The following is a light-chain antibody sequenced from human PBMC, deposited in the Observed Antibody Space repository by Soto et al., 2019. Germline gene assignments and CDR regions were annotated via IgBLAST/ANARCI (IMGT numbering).Light chain of an antibody. V-gene: IGKV1-8*01. CDR1: QDIGRY. CDR2: AAS. Sequence: AIRMTQSPSSLSASTGYRVTITCRASQDIGRYVAWYQQKPGKGPKLLIYAASTLQGGVPSRFSGSGSGTDFTLSISYLQSEDFATYHCQQYYTYPWTFGQGTKVDIK. CDR3: QQYYTYPWT. J-gene: IGKJ1*01.